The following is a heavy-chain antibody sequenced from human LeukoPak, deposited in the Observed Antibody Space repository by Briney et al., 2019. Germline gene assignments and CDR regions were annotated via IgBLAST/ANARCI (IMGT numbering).Heavy chain of an antibody. J-gene: IGHJ4*02. V-gene: IGHV3-20*04. CDR1: GLTFDDYG. CDR2: INWNGGTT. CDR3: ARNSGANVYTYSFQY. Sequence: GGSLRLSCVASGLTFDDYGMSWVRQAPGKGLEWVSGINWNGGTTTYADSVKGRFTISRDNAKNSLYLQMNSLRVEDTPFYYCARNSGANVYTYSFQYWGRGTLVTVSS. D-gene: IGHD1-26*01.